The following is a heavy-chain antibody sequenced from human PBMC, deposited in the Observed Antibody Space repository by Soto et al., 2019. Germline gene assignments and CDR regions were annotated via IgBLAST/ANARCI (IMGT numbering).Heavy chain of an antibody. Sequence: QVQLVQSGAEVKKPGTSVKVSCEVSGGTFSNYAITWVRQAPGQGLEWLGGAIPVYGSTNYAQTFQGRVTITAGESATITFMELSSLRSDDTAVYYCARRGVAKIRDAFDMWGPGTLGTVS. D-gene: IGHD5-12*01. CDR1: GGTFSNYA. CDR3: ARRGVAKIRDAFDM. V-gene: IGHV1-69*01. J-gene: IGHJ3*02. CDR2: AIPVYGST.